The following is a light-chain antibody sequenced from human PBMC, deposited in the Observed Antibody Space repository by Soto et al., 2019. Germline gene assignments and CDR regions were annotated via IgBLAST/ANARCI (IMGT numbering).Light chain of an antibody. CDR1: QGIRGY. CDR2: AAS. V-gene: IGKV1-9*01. CDR3: QQLNNYPFT. Sequence: IKLPQSPSFLSASVGDRVTITCRASQGIRGYLAWYLQKPGKAPKLLIYAASTLQSGVPSRFSGSGSGTVFTLTISSLQAEDVAVYYCQQLNNYPFTFGPGTKVEIK. J-gene: IGKJ3*01.